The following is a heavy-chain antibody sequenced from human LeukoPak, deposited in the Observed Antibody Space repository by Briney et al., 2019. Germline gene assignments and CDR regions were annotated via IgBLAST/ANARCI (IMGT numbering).Heavy chain of an antibody. CDR1: GFTFSDYY. V-gene: IGHV3-11*06. CDR2: ISSSSSYT. Sequence: PGGSLRLSCAASGFTFSDYYMSWIRQAPGKGLEWVSYISSSSSYTNYADSVKGRFTISRDNAKNSLYLQMNSLRAEDTAVYYCARELLVVAAHDAFDIWGQGTMVTVSS. D-gene: IGHD2-15*01. J-gene: IGHJ3*02. CDR3: ARELLVVAAHDAFDI.